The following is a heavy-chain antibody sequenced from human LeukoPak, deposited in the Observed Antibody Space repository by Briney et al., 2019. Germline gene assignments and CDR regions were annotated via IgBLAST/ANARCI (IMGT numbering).Heavy chain of an antibody. D-gene: IGHD6-6*01. V-gene: IGHV3-66*01. J-gene: IGHJ1*01. CDR1: GFTVSSNY. CDR3: AKDELIAARGTEYFQH. CDR2: IYSGGST. Sequence: PGGSLRLSCAASGFTVSSNYMSWVRQAPGKGLEWVSVIYSGGSTYYADSVKGRFTISRDNSKNTLYLQMNSLRAEDTAVYYCAKDELIAARGTEYFQHWGQGTLVTVSS.